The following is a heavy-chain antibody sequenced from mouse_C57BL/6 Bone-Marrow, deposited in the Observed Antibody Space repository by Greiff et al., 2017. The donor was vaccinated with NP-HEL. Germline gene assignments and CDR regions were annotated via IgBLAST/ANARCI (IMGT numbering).Heavy chain of an antibody. CDR3: ASYDAMDY. CDR1: GYTFTSYW. CDR2: IDPSDSYT. Sequence: VQLQQPGAELVKPGASVKLSCKASGYTFTSYWMQWVKQRPGQGLEWIGEIDPSDSYTNYNQKFKGKATLTVDTYSSTAYMQLSSLTSEDSAVYYCASYDAMDYWGQGTSVTVSS. V-gene: IGHV1-50*01. J-gene: IGHJ4*01.